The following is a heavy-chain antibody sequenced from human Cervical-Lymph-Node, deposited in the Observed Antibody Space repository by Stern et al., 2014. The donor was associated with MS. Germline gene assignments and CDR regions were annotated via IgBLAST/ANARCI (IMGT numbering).Heavy chain of an antibody. CDR2: IIPIFCTA. CDR1: GGTFSNSA. J-gene: IGHJ6*02. Sequence: VQLVQSGAEVKKPGSSVKVSCRTSGGTFSNSAFSWIRQAPGQGLEWVGAIIPIFCTATYAQRFQGRVTISAHESTNTAYMELSSLRSEDTAVYYCATSAGFYSAMDVWGPGTTVAVSS. CDR3: ATSAGFYSAMDV. V-gene: IGHV1-69*01. D-gene: IGHD2-21*01.